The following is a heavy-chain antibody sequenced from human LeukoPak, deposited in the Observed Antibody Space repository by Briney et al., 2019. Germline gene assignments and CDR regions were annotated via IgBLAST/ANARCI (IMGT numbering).Heavy chain of an antibody. CDR2: MYSRGDT. CDR3: ARDAPQVPAAGVLAS. D-gene: IGHD6-13*01. V-gene: IGHV3-53*01. Sequence: GVSLRLSCAASGFTVRDNYMSWVRQAPGKGLEWVSFMYSRGDTYYANSVKSRFTFSRDISKTTLYLQMDGLRNEDKAMYYCARDAPQVPAAGVLASWGQGALVIVSS. CDR1: GFTVRDNY. J-gene: IGHJ5*02.